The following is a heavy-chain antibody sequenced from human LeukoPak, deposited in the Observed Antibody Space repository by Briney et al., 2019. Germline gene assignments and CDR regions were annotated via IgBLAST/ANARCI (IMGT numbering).Heavy chain of an antibody. Sequence: PGGSLRLSCAASGFTVSSNYMSWVRQAPGKGLEWVSVIYSGGNTYYADSVKGRFTFSRDNSKNTLYLQMNSLRAEDTAVYYCARLYSGSYYFFDYWGQGTLVTVSS. CDR3: ARLYSGSYYFFDY. D-gene: IGHD1-26*01. J-gene: IGHJ4*02. CDR1: GFTVSSNY. V-gene: IGHV3-53*01. CDR2: IYSGGNT.